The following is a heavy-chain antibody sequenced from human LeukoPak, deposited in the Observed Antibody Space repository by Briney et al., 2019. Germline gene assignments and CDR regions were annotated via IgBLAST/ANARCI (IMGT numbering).Heavy chain of an antibody. CDR1: GYTLTELS. CDR2: FDPEDGET. J-gene: IGHJ4*02. Sequence: ASLKVSCKVSGYTLTELSMHWVLQAPGNGLEWMGGFDPEDGETIYAQKFQGRVTMTEDTSTDTAYMELSSLRSEDTAVYYCATFNQLLYFDYWGQGTLVTVSP. CDR3: ATFNQLLYFDY. D-gene: IGHD2-2*01. V-gene: IGHV1-24*01.